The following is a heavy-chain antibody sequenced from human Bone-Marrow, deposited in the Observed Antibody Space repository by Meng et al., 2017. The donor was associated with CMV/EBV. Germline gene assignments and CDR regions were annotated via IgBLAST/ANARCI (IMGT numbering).Heavy chain of an antibody. Sequence: CAASVCTFSSYCMSWVRQCPGKGLEWVSSISSSSSYIYYADSVKGRFTISRDNAKNSLYLQMNSLRAEDTAVYYCARDLATWPNLDYWGQGTLVTVSS. V-gene: IGHV3-21*01. D-gene: IGHD1-26*01. CDR3: ARDLATWPNLDY. CDR1: VCTFSSYC. CDR2: ISSSSSYI. J-gene: IGHJ4*02.